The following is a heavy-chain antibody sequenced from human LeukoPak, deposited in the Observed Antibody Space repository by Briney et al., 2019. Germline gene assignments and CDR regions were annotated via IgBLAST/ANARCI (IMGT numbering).Heavy chain of an antibody. V-gene: IGHV3-48*01. CDR1: GFTFSSYS. Sequence: PGGSLRLSCAASGFTFSSYSVNWVRQAPGKGLEWVSYISSSSSTIYYADSVKGRFTISRDNAKNSLYLQMNSLRAEDTAVYYCARDYGGSEGVIFDYWGQGTLVTVSS. CDR2: ISSSSSTI. CDR3: ARDYGGSEGVIFDY. J-gene: IGHJ4*02. D-gene: IGHD4-23*01.